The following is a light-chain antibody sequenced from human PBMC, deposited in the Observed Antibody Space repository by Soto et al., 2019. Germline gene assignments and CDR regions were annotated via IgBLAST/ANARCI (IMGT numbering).Light chain of an antibody. J-gene: IGLJ1*01. Sequence: QYALTQPASVSGSPGQSITISCTGTSSDVGGFNYVSWYQQHPGKAPKLMIYEVSYRPSGISNRFSGSKSGNTASLTISGLQAEDEADYYCCSYTSSSTLEVFGTGTKVTVL. CDR3: CSYTSSSTLEV. V-gene: IGLV2-14*01. CDR2: EVS. CDR1: SSDVGGFNY.